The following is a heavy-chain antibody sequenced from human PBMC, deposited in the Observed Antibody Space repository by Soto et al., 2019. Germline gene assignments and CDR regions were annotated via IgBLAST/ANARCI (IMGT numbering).Heavy chain of an antibody. J-gene: IGHJ4*02. CDR3: ARTLRFLEWLLYLHFDY. D-gene: IGHD3-3*01. Sequence: HPGGSLRLSCAASGFTFSSYAMSWVRQAPGKGLEWVSAISGSGGSTYYADSVKGRFTISRDNSKNTLYLQMSSLRAEDTAVYYCARTLRFLEWLLYLHFDYWGQGTLVTVSS. V-gene: IGHV3-23*01. CDR2: ISGSGGST. CDR1: GFTFSSYA.